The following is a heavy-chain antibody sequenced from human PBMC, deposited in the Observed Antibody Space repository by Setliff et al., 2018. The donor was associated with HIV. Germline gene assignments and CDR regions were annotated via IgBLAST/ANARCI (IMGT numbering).Heavy chain of an antibody. CDR3: AHSEGKMGVMGFRYFDY. Sequence: ASVKVSCKASGYTFTSYGISWVRQAPGQGLEWMGWISAYNGNTNYAQKLQGRVTMTTDTSTSTAYMELRSLRSDDTATYYCAHSEGKMGVMGFRYFDYWGQGTLVTVSS. CDR1: GYTFTSYG. CDR2: ISAYNGNT. J-gene: IGHJ4*02. V-gene: IGHV1-18*01. D-gene: IGHD3-16*01.